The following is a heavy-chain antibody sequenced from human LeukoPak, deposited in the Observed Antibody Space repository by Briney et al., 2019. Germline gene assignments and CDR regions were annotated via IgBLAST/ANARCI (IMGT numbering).Heavy chain of an antibody. J-gene: IGHJ4*02. V-gene: IGHV3-43D*03. CDR2: ISWDGGST. CDR3: ASDSSWSFDN. CDR1: GLTFENYA. D-gene: IGHD2-8*02. Sequence: PGGSLRLSCTVSGLTFENYAIHWVRQAPGKGLEWVSLISWDGGSTYYADSVKGRFTISRDKSKNHLYLQMNNLRAEDTAVYYCASDSSWSFDNWGQGTVVTVSS.